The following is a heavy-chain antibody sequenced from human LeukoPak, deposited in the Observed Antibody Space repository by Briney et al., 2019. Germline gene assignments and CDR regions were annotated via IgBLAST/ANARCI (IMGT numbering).Heavy chain of an antibody. D-gene: IGHD2-2*01. CDR1: GYTLTELS. Sequence: ASVKVSCKVSGYTLTELSMHWERQAPGKGLEWMGSFDPEDGETIYAQKFQGRVTMTEDTSTDTAYMELSSLRSEDTAIYYCATDLTCSSTSCYVDYWGQGTLVTVSS. CDR3: ATDLTCSSTSCYVDY. V-gene: IGHV1-24*01. J-gene: IGHJ4*02. CDR2: FDPEDGET.